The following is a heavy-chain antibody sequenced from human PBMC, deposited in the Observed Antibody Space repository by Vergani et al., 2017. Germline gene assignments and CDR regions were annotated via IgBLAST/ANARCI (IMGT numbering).Heavy chain of an antibody. Sequence: QVQLQESGPGLVKPSETLSLTCTVSGGSISSYYWSWIRQPPGKGLEWIGYIYYSGSTNYNPSLKSRVTISVDTSKKQFSLKLSSVTAADTAVYYCAREKGSGWYGLHWYFDLWGRGTLVTVSS. V-gene: IGHV4-59*01. CDR1: GGSISSYY. D-gene: IGHD6-19*01. J-gene: IGHJ2*01. CDR3: AREKGSGWYGLHWYFDL. CDR2: IYYSGST.